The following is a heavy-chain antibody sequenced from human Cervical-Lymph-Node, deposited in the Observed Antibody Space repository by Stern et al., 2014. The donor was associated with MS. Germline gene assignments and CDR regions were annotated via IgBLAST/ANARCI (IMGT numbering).Heavy chain of an antibody. J-gene: IGHJ6*02. D-gene: IGHD6-6*01. CDR1: GDSITSYY. Sequence: QVQLVQSGPGLAKTSETLSLTCTVSGDSITSYYWSWIRQPPGKGLEFIGYTYSSGSTNYNPSLNRRVTLSLYTSKNPISLELSFVTAADTAVYFCARGKSIAGRAYFYYGLDVWGQGTTVTVSS. CDR2: TYSSGST. V-gene: IGHV4-4*08. CDR3: ARGKSIAGRAYFYYGLDV.